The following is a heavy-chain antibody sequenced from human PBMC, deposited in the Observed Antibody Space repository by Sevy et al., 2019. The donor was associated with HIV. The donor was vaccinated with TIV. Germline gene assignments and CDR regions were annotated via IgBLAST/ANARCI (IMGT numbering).Heavy chain of an antibody. CDR2: ISYDGSYK. D-gene: IGHD6-13*01. J-gene: IGHJ5*02. CDR3: ARDAAECPYSSTWYSNWFDP. CDR1: GFAFNSYS. V-gene: IGHV3-30*04. Sequence: GGSLRLSCAASGFAFNSYSLYWVRQAPGKGLEWVAAISYDGSYKYYGDSVKGRFTISRDNSKNTLYLQMNSLRTEDTAMYYCARDAAECPYSSTWYSNWFDPWGQGTLVTVSS.